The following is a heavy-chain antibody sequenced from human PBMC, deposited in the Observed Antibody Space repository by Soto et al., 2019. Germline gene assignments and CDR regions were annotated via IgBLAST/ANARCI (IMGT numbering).Heavy chain of an antibody. J-gene: IGHJ3*02. CDR3: GGSYSESHASDI. CDR2: IYYSGST. V-gene: IGHV4-59*01. D-gene: IGHD1-26*01. Sequence: SETLSLTCTVSGGSISSYYWSWIRQPPGKGLEWIGYIYYSGSTNYNPSLKSRVTISVDTSKNQFSLTTEDTALYSCAKFGWGGSYSESHASDIWGQGTMVT. CDR1: GGSISSYY.